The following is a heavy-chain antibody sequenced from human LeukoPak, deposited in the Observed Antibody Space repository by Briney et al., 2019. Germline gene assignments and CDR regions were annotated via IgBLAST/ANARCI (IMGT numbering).Heavy chain of an antibody. D-gene: IGHD6-19*01. J-gene: IGHJ4*02. V-gene: IGHV3-66*01. CDR2: IYDGGRT. CDR1: RFSVTTSY. Sequence: PGGSLRLSCAVSRFSVTTSYMNWVRQAPGKGLEWVSVIYDGGRTNYADSVKGRFTISRDNSKNTVFLQMSSLRADDTAVYFCVRASQWLAFDNWGQGTLVTVSS. CDR3: VRASQWLAFDN.